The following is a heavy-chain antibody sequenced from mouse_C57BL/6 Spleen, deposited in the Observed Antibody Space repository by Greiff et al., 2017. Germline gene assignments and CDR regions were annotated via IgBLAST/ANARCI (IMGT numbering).Heavy chain of an antibody. CDR1: GYTFTSYW. CDR3: GKMGGDFDY. D-gene: IGHD4-1*01. J-gene: IGHJ2*01. CDR2: IHPDSGST. V-gene: IGHV1-64*01. Sequence: VQLQQSGAELVKPGASVKLSCKASGYTFTSYWMNWVKQRPGQGLEWIGMIHPDSGSTNYNEKFKSKATLTADKSSSTAYMQLSSLTSEDSAVYYCGKMGGDFDYWGQGTTLTVSS.